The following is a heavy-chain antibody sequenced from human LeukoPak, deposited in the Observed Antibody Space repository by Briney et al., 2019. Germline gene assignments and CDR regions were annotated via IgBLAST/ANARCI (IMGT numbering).Heavy chain of an antibody. V-gene: IGHV3-23*01. CDR3: AKAPVTTCRGAYCYPFDY. CDR1: GFTLSSYA. D-gene: IGHD2-21*01. J-gene: IGHJ4*02. Sequence: GGSLRLSCAASGFTLSSYAMSWVRQAPGKGLEWVSAISDSGNTYHADSVKGRFTISRDSSKTTLFLQMNRLRPEDAAVYYCAKAPVTTCRGAYCYPFDYWGQGTLVTVSS. CDR2: ISDSGNT.